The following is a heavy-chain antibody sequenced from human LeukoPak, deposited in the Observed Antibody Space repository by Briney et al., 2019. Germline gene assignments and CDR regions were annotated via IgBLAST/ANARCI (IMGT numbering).Heavy chain of an antibody. CDR3: AKGMQYCTNGVCYTPFXY. D-gene: IGHD2-8*01. CDR2: ISGSGGST. Sequence: GGSLRLSCAASGFTFSSYAMSWVRQAPGKGLEWVSAISGSGGSTYYADSVKGRFTISRDNSKNTLYLQMNSLRAEDTAVYHXAKGMQYCTNGVCYTPFXYWGXGTXVT. V-gene: IGHV3-23*01. J-gene: IGHJ4*01. CDR1: GFTFSSYA.